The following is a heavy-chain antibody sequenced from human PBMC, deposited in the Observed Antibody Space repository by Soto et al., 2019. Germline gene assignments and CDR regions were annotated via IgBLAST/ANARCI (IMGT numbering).Heavy chain of an antibody. Sequence: ASVKVSCKASGYTFTSYDINWVRQATGQGLEWMGWMNPNSGNTGYAQKFQGRVTMTRNTSISTAYMELSSLRSEDTAVYYCARGRRWDDFWSGYYTTSWFDPWGQGTLVTVSS. CDR1: GYTFTSYD. V-gene: IGHV1-8*01. D-gene: IGHD3-3*01. J-gene: IGHJ5*02. CDR2: MNPNSGNT. CDR3: ARGRRWDDFWSGYYTTSWFDP.